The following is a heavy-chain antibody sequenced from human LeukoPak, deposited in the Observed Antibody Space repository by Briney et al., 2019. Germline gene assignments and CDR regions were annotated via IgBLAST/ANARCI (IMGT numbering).Heavy chain of an antibody. Sequence: SETLSLTCAVYGGSLSGYYWSWIRQPPGKGLEWLGEINHSGSTNYNPSLKSRVTISVDTSKNQFSLKLSSVTAADTAVYYCARVRDNNSSSSPGVPYCFDNWGQGTLVTVSS. CDR2: INHSGST. CDR3: ARVRDNNSSSSPGVPYCFDN. CDR1: GGSLSGYY. J-gene: IGHJ4*02. D-gene: IGHD6-6*01. V-gene: IGHV4-34*01.